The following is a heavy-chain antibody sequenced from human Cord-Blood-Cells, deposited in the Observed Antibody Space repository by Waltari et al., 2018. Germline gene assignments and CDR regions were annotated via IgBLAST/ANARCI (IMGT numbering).Heavy chain of an antibody. J-gene: IGHJ5*02. CDR2: INHSGST. CDR1: GGSFSGYY. Sequence: QVQLQQWGAGLLKPSETLSLTCAVYGGSFSGYYWSWIRQPPGKGLEWIGEINHSGSTNYNPSLKRRVTISVDTAKNQFSLKLSSVTAADTAGYYCARLGVPRSPRQYCSSTSCYGHWFDPWGQGTLVTVSS. CDR3: ARLGVPRSPRQYCSSTSCYGHWFDP. V-gene: IGHV4-34*01. D-gene: IGHD2-2*01.